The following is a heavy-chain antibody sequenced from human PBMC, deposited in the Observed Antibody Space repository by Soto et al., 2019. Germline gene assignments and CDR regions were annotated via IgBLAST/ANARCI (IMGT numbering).Heavy chain of an antibody. CDR2: SIPILGVA. CDR1: GGSFSHYT. Sequence: QVQLVQSGAEVKKPGSSVKVSCKASGGSFSHYTIAWVRQAPGQGLEWMGRSIPILGVAHYAQSFEGRVTSTADKSAYTAYTELTSPRSEDTAVYYCAREGNTGYDYAFDVWGQGTVVTVSS. J-gene: IGHJ3*01. V-gene: IGHV1-69*02. CDR3: AREGNTGYDYAFDV. D-gene: IGHD5-12*01.